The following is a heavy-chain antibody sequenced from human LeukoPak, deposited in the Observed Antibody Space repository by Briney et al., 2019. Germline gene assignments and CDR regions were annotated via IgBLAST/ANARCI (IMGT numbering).Heavy chain of an antibody. V-gene: IGHV3-30-3*01. CDR3: ARDHEFTSALYGMDV. CDR1: GFTFSSYA. CDR2: LSYDGSNK. J-gene: IGHJ6*02. Sequence: GGSLRLSCAASGFTFSSYAMHWVRQAPGKGLEWVAVLSYDGSNKYYADSVKGRFTISRDNSKNTLYLQMNSLRAEDTAVYYCARDHEFTSALYGMDVWGQGTTVTVSS. D-gene: IGHD3-16*01.